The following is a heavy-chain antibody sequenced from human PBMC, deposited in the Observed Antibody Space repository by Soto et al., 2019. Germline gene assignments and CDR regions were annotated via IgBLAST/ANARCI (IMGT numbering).Heavy chain of an antibody. CDR1: GFIFSKYA. D-gene: IGHD6-19*01. Sequence: EVQLLESGGGLVQPGGSLRLSCAASGFIFSKYAMSWVRQAPGKGLEWVSAIGSSGGSTYSIDSVKGRFTISRDNSKNTLYLKINSLRADDTAVYYCAKDSLAVARKYFDYVGQGSLFTVSS. V-gene: IGHV3-23*01. J-gene: IGHJ4*02. CDR3: AKDSLAVARKYFDY. CDR2: IGSSGGST.